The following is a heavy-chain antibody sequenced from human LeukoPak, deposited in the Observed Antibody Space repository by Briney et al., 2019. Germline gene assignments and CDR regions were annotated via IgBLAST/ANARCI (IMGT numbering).Heavy chain of an antibody. V-gene: IGHV3-15*01. D-gene: IGHD1-26*01. J-gene: IGHJ4*02. CDR2: FKSKTDGGTT. CDR1: GFNFTNAW. Sequence: GGSLGPPWATAGFNFTNAWISLVPQAPGKGPELVGRFKSKTDGGTTDYAAHVKGRFTISRDDSKNTLYLQMNSLKTEDTAVYYCTTDPNRSIVGATGYFDYWGQGTLVTVSS. CDR3: TTDPNRSIVGATGYFDY.